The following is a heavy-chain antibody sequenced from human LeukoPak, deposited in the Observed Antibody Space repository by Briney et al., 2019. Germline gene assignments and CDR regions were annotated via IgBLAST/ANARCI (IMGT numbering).Heavy chain of an antibody. J-gene: IGHJ4*02. D-gene: IGHD6-19*01. CDR3: ASEDSSGCYVFDY. CDR1: GCTFTSYY. CDR2: INPSGGST. V-gene: IGHV1-46*01. Sequence: ASVKDSCKASGCTFTSYYMHWVRQAPGQGLEWMGIINPSGGSTSYAQKFQGRVTMTRDTSTSTVYMELSSLRSEDTAVYYCASEDSSGCYVFDYWGQGTLVTVSS.